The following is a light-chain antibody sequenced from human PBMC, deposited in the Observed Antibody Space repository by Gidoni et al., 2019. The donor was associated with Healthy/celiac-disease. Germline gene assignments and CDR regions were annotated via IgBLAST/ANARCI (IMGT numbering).Light chain of an antibody. CDR1: QDISNY. V-gene: IGKV1-33*01. CDR3: QQYDNLNT. Sequence: DIPMTQSPSSLSASVGDRVTITCQASQDISNYLNWYQQKPGKAPKLLIYDASNLETGVPARFSGSGSGTDFTFTISSLQPEDIATQYCQQYDNLNTFGQGTRLEIK. CDR2: DAS. J-gene: IGKJ5*01.